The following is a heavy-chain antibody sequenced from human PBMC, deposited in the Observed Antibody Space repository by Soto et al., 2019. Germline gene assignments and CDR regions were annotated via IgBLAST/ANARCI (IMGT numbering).Heavy chain of an antibody. CDR3: AAATRY. J-gene: IGHJ4*02. Sequence: QVQLQESGPGLVKPSETLSLTCTVSGGSISNYYWSWVRQPPGKGLEWIGYIYDSGSTNYNPSLKSRVTTSVDTSKNQFSLRLTSVTAADTAVYYCAAATRYWGQGTLVTVSS. V-gene: IGHV4-59*01. CDR2: IYDSGST. CDR1: GGSISNYY. D-gene: IGHD2-15*01.